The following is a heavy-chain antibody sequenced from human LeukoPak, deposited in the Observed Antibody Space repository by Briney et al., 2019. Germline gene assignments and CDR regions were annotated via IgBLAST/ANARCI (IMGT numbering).Heavy chain of an antibody. CDR3: ARGGSYLSAFDI. CDR1: GFTVSSNY. D-gene: IGHD1-26*01. J-gene: IGHJ3*02. V-gene: IGHV3-53*01. CDR2: IYSGGST. Sequence: PGGSLRLSCAASGFTVSSNYMSWVRQAPGKGLEWVSIIYSGGSTFYADSVKGRFTISRDYSKNTLYLQMNSLRAEDTAVYYCARGGSYLSAFDIWGQGTMVTVSS.